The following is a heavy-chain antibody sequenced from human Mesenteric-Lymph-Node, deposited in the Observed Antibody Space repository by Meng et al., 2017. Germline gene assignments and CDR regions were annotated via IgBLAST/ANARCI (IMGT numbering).Heavy chain of an antibody. Sequence: QAQLQRGGHVCLNPSGAPSLSCPAYGGSFSGYYWSWIRQPPGKGLEWIGYIYYSGSTYYNPSLKSRVTISVDTSKNQFSLKLSSVTAADTAVYYCAREGTGDYPSKYYFDYWGQGTLVTVSS. CDR1: GGSFSGYY. CDR3: AREGTGDYPSKYYFDY. V-gene: IGHV4-34*01. D-gene: IGHD4-17*01. J-gene: IGHJ4*02. CDR2: IYYSGST.